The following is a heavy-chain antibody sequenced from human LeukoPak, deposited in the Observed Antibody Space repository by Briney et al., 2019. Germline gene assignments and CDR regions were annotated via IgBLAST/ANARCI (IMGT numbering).Heavy chain of an antibody. CDR3: ARGGPVAGTFSGGFDP. V-gene: IGHV1-46*01. CDR2: INPSGGST. J-gene: IGHJ5*02. D-gene: IGHD6-19*01. Sequence: ASVKVSCKASGYTFTSYYMHWVRQAPGQGLEWMGIINPSGGSTSYARKFQGRVTMTRDTSTSTVYMELSSLRSEDTAVYYCARGGPVAGTFSGGFDPWGQGTLVTVSS. CDR1: GYTFTSYY.